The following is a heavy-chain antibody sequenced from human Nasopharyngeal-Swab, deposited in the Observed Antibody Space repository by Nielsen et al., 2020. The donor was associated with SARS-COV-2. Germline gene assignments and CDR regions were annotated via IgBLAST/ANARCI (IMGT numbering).Heavy chain of an antibody. Sequence: GGSLRLSCAASEFTFSSYAMSWVHQAPGKGLEWVSAISGSGGSTYYADSVKGRFTISRDNSKNTLYLQMNSLRAEDTAVYYCAKGLGSGSYYNWVYFDYWGQGTLVTVSS. D-gene: IGHD3-10*01. CDR1: EFTFSSYA. J-gene: IGHJ4*02. CDR2: ISGSGGST. CDR3: AKGLGSGSYYNWVYFDY. V-gene: IGHV3-23*01.